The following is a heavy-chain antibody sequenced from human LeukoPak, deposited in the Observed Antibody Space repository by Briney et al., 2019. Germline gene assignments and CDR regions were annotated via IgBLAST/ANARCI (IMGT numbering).Heavy chain of an antibody. Sequence: GGSLRLSCAASGFTFSSYSMNWVRQAPGKGLEWVSSISSSSSYIYYADSVKGRFTISSDNAKNSLYLQMNSLRAEDTAVYYCAREGAAAGYYYYYMDVWGKGTTVTVSS. CDR3: AREGAAAGYYYYYMDV. D-gene: IGHD6-13*01. V-gene: IGHV3-21*01. CDR2: ISSSSSYI. CDR1: GFTFSSYS. J-gene: IGHJ6*03.